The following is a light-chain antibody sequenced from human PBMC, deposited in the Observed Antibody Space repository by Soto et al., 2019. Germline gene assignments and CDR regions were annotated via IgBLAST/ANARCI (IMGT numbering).Light chain of an antibody. J-gene: IGKJ1*01. CDR1: QSISSSH. CDR2: GTS. Sequence: EIVLTQSPGTLSLSPGEGATLSCRASQSISSSHLAWYQQRLGQAPRLLIYGTSNRATGIPARFSGSGSGTEFTLTISSLQSEDFAVYYCQQYNNWPRTFGQGTKVDI. V-gene: IGKV3-15*01. CDR3: QQYNNWPRT.